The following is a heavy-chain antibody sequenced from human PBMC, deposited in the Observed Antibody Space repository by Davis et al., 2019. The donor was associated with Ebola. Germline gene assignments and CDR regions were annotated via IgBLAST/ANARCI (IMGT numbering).Heavy chain of an antibody. D-gene: IGHD4-11*01. Sequence: SGPTLVKPTPTLTLTCPFSGFSLSPRGMCVSWIRQPPGKALEWLALIDWDDDKYYRTSLKTRLTISKDTSKNQVVLTMTNMDPVDTATYYCARMVSTTVGNWFDTWGQGALVTVSS. CDR3: ARMVSTTVGNWFDT. V-gene: IGHV2-70*01. CDR1: GFSLSPRGMC. J-gene: IGHJ5*02. CDR2: IDWDDDK.